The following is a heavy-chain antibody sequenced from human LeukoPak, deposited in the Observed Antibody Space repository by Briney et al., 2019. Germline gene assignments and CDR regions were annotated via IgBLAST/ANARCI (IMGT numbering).Heavy chain of an antibody. CDR1: RFTFSTYA. J-gene: IGHJ4*02. V-gene: IGHV3-23*01. CDR3: AKEKYSSSSELFFYIFDY. D-gene: IGHD6-6*01. CDR2: ISGSGGST. Sequence: GGSLRLSCAASRFTFSTYAMSWVRQAPGKGLEWVSGISGSGGSTNYADSVKGRFTISRDNSKNTLYLQMNSLRAEDTAVYYCAKEKYSSSSELFFYIFDYWGQGTLATVSS.